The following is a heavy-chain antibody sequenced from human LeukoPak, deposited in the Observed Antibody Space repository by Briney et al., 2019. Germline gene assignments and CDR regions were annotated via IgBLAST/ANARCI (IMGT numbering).Heavy chain of an antibody. CDR1: GFTVSSNY. D-gene: IGHD2-15*01. J-gene: IGHJ4*02. CDR2: IYSGGST. V-gene: IGHV3-53*01. Sequence: GGSLRLSCAASGFTVSSNYMSWVRQAPGKGLEWVSVIYSGGSTYYADSVKGRFTISRDDSKNTLYLQMNSLRAEDTAVYYCAKVPVVVVAKLLYYFDYWGQGTLVTVSS. CDR3: AKVPVVVVAKLLYYFDY.